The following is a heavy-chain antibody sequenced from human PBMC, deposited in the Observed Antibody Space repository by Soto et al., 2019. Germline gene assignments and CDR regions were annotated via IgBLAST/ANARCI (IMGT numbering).Heavy chain of an antibody. CDR3: ARRGDTAMVRGYYYYYMDV. J-gene: IGHJ6*03. CDR1: GYTFTSYG. CDR2: ISAYNGNT. V-gene: IGHV1-18*01. Sequence: ASVKVSCKASGYTFTSYGISWVRQAPGQGLEWMGWISAYNGNTNYAQKLQGRVTMTTDTSTSTAYMELRSLRSDDTAVYYCARRGDTAMVRGYYYYYMDVWGKGTTVTVSS. D-gene: IGHD5-18*01.